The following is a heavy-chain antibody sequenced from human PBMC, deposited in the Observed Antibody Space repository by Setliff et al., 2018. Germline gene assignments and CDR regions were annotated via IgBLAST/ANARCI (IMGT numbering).Heavy chain of an antibody. CDR2: VQNGGTT. V-gene: IGHV4-59*08. CDR1: GGHIRTYY. CDR3: ARHALSFDSAWDV. Sequence: SETLSLTCTVSGGHIRTYYWSWIRQPPGKGLEWIGFVQNGGTTNYSPSLVGRVPMSVDASKNQFFLKLNSATAADTAVYYCARHALSFDSAWDVWGKGTTVTVSS. D-gene: IGHD3-9*01. J-gene: IGHJ6*04.